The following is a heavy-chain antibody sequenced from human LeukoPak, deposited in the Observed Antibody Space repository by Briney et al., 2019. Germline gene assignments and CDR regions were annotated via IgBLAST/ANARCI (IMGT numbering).Heavy chain of an antibody. CDR2: IIPIFGTP. Sequence: TVNVSCKASGGTFSSYAISWVRQAPGQGLGWVGGIIPIFGTPKYAQKFQGRATITADESTRTAYMELSSLNSEDTAVYYCARGQIYGGNPRFDYWGQGTLVTVSS. D-gene: IGHD4-23*01. CDR3: ARGQIYGGNPRFDY. CDR1: GGTFSSYA. J-gene: IGHJ4*02. V-gene: IGHV1-69*01.